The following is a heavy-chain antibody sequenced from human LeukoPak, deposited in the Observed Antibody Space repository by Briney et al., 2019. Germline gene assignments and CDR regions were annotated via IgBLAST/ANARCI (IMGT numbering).Heavy chain of an antibody. V-gene: IGHV1-69*13. CDR1: GGTFSSYA. J-gene: IGHJ1*01. CDR3: ARNGLAYCGDDCYSGYFQH. Sequence: ASVKVSCKASGGTFSSYAISWVRQAPGQGLEWMGGIIPIFGTANYAQKFQGRVTITADESTSTAYMELSSLRSEDTAVYYCARNGLAYCGDDCYSGYFQHWGQGTLVTVSS. CDR2: IIPIFGTA. D-gene: IGHD2-21*02.